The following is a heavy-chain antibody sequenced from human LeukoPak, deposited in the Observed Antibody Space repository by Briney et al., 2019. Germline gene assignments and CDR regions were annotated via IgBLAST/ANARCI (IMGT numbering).Heavy chain of an antibody. D-gene: IGHD6-19*01. Sequence: ETLSLTCAVYGGSFSGYYWSWIRQAPGKGLEWVSSISSSSSYIYYADSVKGRFTISRDNAKNSLYLQMNSLRAEDTAVYYCARERIAVAGTSFDYWGQGTLVTVSS. CDR1: GGSFSGYY. V-gene: IGHV3-21*01. CDR2: ISSSSSYI. CDR3: ARERIAVAGTSFDY. J-gene: IGHJ4*02.